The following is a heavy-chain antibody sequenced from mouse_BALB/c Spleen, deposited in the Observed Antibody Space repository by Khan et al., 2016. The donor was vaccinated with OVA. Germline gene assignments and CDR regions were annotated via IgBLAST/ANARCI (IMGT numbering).Heavy chain of an antibody. Sequence: VQLQESGPVPVKPGASVKMSCKASGYTFTDYIINWVRQRTGQGLEWIGQIYPGSGSTYYNEKFKGKATLTADKSSNTAYMQLRSLTSEAPAVYFCARSGYCSLVYWGQGTTLTVSS. V-gene: IGHV1-77*01. J-gene: IGHJ2*01. CDR1: GYTFTDYI. CDR3: ARSGYCSLVY. D-gene: IGHD2-12*01. CDR2: IYPGSGST.